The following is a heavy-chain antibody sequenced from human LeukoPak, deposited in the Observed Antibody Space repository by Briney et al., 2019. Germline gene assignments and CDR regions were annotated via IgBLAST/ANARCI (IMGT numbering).Heavy chain of an antibody. V-gene: IGHV1-69*04. CDR1: GGTFSSYA. J-gene: IGHJ4*02. CDR2: IIPILGIA. CDR3: ARAGGSMVQGVPNDY. Sequence: EASVKVSCKASGGTFSSYAISWVRQAPGQGLEWMGRIIPILGIANYAQKFQGRVTITADKSTSTAYMELSSLRSDDTAVYYCARAGGSMVQGVPNDYWGQGTLVTVSS. D-gene: IGHD3-10*01.